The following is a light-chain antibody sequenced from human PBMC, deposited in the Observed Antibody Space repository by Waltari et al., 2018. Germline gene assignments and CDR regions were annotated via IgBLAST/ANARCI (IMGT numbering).Light chain of an antibody. CDR3: QQYSTYPLT. V-gene: IGKV1-5*03. J-gene: IGKJ4*01. CDR1: QSVSRR. Sequence: DVQMTQSPSTLTASVGDRVTIPCRASQSVSRRVAWYQQTPGKAPNLLIYKASTLGGGVPSRFSGSGSGTEFTLTISSLQPDDFVTYYCQQYSTYPLTFGGGTKVEI. CDR2: KAS.